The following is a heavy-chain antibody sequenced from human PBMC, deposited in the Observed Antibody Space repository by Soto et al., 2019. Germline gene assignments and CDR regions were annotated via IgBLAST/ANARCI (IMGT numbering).Heavy chain of an antibody. CDR1: GGSISTGGYY. J-gene: IGHJ3*02. Sequence: QVQLQESGPGLVKPSQTLSLTCTVSGGSISTGGYYWSWIRQHPGRGLEWIGYIYHSGMTFSNPSLQSRVARSIDTSKNNSSLKLSSVTAADTAVYYCATVRWELHDAFDIWGQGTMVSVSS. CDR3: ATVRWELHDAFDI. V-gene: IGHV4-31*03. D-gene: IGHD1-26*01. CDR2: IYHSGMT.